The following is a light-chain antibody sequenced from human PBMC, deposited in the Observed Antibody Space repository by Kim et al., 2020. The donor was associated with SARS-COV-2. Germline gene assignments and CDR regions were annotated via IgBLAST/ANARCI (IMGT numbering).Light chain of an antibody. J-gene: IGLJ3*02. Sequence: QSVLTQSPSASASLGASVKLTCTLSSGHSSNAIAWHQQQPAKGPRYLMKLNSDGSHTKGDGIPDRFSGSSSGAERYLTISSLQSEDEADYYCQTWGTGIWVFGGGTQLTVL. V-gene: IGLV4-69*01. CDR3: QTWGTGIWV. CDR1: SGHSSNA. CDR2: LNSDGSH.